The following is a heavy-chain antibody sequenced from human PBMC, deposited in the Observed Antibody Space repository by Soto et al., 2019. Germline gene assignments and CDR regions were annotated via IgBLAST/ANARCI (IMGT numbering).Heavy chain of an antibody. V-gene: IGHV3-33*01. Sequence: QVHLAESGGGVAQPGRSLRLSCAASGFIFRSYGMHWVRQAPGKGLEWVALIWCDGVTTYYADSVKGRFTISRDNSKNTLFQQRDSLRAEDTAVYYCVRAADSGLLWSGNADSGAQGSLGTFSS. CDR2: IWCDGVTT. CDR3: VRAADSGLLWSGNADS. CDR1: GFIFRSYG. D-gene: IGHD3-10*01. J-gene: IGHJ4*02.